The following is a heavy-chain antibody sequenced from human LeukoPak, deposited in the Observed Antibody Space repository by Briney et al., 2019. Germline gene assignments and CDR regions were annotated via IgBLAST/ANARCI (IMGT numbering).Heavy chain of an antibody. Sequence: GGSLRLSCTASGIMFSGYWMSWVRQAPGKGLEWVANIKQHGTEKYYADSVKGRFTISRDNSKNTLYLQMNSLRAEDTAVYYCAKARLQNNWFDPWGQGTLVTVSS. J-gene: IGHJ5*02. CDR1: GIMFSGYW. CDR2: IKQHGTEK. CDR3: AKARLQNNWFDP. D-gene: IGHD4-17*01. V-gene: IGHV3-7*01.